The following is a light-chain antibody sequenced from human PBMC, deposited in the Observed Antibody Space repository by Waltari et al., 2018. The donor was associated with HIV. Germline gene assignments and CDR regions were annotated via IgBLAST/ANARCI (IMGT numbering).Light chain of an antibody. V-gene: IGKV2-28*01. CDR2: LGS. CDR1: QSLLHSNGYNY. Sequence: IVMTRSHLSLPVTPGEPASTPCRSSQSLLHSNGYNYLDWYLQKPGQSPQLLIYLGSNRASGVPDRFSGSGSGTDFTLKIRRVEAEDVGVYYCMQALQTVSFGGGTKVEIK. CDR3: MQALQTVS. J-gene: IGKJ4*01.